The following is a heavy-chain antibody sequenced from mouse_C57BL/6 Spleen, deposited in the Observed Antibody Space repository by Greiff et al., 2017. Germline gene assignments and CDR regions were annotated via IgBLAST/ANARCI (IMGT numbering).Heavy chain of an antibody. CDR2: IWRGGST. J-gene: IGHJ4*01. V-gene: IGHV2-5*01. Sequence: VQLVESGPGLVQPSQSLSITCTVSGFSLTSYGVHWVRQSPGKGLEWLGVIWRGGSTDYNAAFMSRLSITKDNSKSQVFFKMNSLQADDTAIYYCAAYDYDEGYAMDYWGQGTSVTVSS. CDR1: GFSLTSYG. D-gene: IGHD2-4*01. CDR3: AAYDYDEGYAMDY.